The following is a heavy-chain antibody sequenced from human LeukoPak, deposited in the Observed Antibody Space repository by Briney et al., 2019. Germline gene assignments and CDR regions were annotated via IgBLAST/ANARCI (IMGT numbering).Heavy chain of an antibody. CDR1: GGSISSHY. V-gene: IGHV4-59*11. CDR2: IYYTGST. CDR3: ARSDGAGATDY. Sequence: SQTLSLTCSVSGGSISSHYWSWMRQPPGKGLEWIGYIYYTGSTDYNPSLKSRVTISVDTSKNQLSLKLSSVTAADAAVYYCARSDGAGATDYWGQGTLVTVSS. D-gene: IGHD1-26*01. J-gene: IGHJ4*02.